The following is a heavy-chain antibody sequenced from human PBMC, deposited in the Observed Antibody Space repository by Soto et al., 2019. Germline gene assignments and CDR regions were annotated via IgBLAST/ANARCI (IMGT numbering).Heavy chain of an antibody. CDR3: ARDRYSTGSPWFDP. J-gene: IGHJ5*02. CDR2: INPNSGGT. Sequence: GASVKVSCKASGYTLTGYYMHWVRQAPGQGLEWMGWINPNSGGTNYAQKFQGWVTMTRDTSISTAYMELSRLRSDDTAVYYCARDRYSTGSPWFDPWGQGTLVTVSS. V-gene: IGHV1-2*04. D-gene: IGHD5-12*01. CDR1: GYTLTGYY.